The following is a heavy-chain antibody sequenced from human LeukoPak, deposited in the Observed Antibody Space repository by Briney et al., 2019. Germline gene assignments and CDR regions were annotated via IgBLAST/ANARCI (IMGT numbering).Heavy chain of an antibody. CDR3: ARVGYSGYLENYYYMDV. V-gene: IGHV1-2*02. D-gene: IGHD5-12*01. CDR2: INPNSGGT. J-gene: IGHJ6*03. Sequence: ASVKVSCKASGYTFTGYYMHWVRQAPGQGLEWMGWINPNSGGTNYAQKFQGRVTMTRDMSTSTVYMELSSLRSEDTAVYYCARVGYSGYLENYYYMDVWGKGTTVTVSS. CDR1: GYTFTGYY.